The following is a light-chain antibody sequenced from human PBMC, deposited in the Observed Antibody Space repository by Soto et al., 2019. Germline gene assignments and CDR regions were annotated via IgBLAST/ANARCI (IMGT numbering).Light chain of an antibody. CDR3: QHRMNWPLT. V-gene: IGKV3-11*01. CDR2: DAS. Sequence: EIVLTQSPATLCLSPGERATLSCRASQSVSSYLLWYQQKPGQAPRLLIYDASNRATGIPARFSGSGSETDFTLTISSLEPEDFAVYYCQHRMNWPLTFGQGTRLEIK. J-gene: IGKJ5*01. CDR1: QSVSSY.